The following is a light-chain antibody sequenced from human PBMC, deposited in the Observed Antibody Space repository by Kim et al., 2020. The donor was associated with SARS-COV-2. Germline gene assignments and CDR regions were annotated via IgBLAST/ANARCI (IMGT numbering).Light chain of an antibody. CDR1: SGHSSYA. CDR2: LSSDGSH. V-gene: IGLV4-69*01. CDR3: QTWGTGIVV. Sequence: ASGKLTCALCSGHSSYAIAWHQQQPEKGPRYLMKLSSDGSHTKGDGIPDRFSGSSSGSERYLTISSLQSEDEADYYCQTWGTGIVVFGGGTQLTVL. J-gene: IGLJ2*01.